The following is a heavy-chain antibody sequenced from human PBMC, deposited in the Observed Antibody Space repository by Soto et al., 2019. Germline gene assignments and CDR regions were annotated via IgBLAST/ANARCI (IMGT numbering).Heavy chain of an antibody. Sequence: PSETLSLTCTVSGASINSGDYYWSWIRQPPGKGLEWIGYIYYSGSTYYNPSLKRRVTISVDTSKNQFSLKLSSVTAADTAVYYCAGFAERASTEINWFDPWGQGTLVTVSS. V-gene: IGHV4-30-4*01. CDR2: IYYSGST. CDR1: GASINSGDYY. CDR3: AGFAERASTEINWFDP. D-gene: IGHD1-26*01. J-gene: IGHJ5*02.